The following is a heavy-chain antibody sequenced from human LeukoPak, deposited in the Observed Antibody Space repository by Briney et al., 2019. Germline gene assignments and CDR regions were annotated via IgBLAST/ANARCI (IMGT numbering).Heavy chain of an antibody. J-gene: IGHJ4*02. CDR3: AREMDSYFDY. Sequence: GGSLRLSCAASGFTFSSYGMHWVRRAPGKGLEWVAVIWYDGSNKYYADSVKGRFTISRDNSKNTLYLQMNSLRAEDTAVYYCAREMDSYFDYWGQGTLVTVSS. CDR2: IWYDGSNK. V-gene: IGHV3-33*01. D-gene: IGHD2-2*03. CDR1: GFTFSSYG.